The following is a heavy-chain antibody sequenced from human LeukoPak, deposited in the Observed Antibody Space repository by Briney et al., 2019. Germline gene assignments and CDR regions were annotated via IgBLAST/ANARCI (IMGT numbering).Heavy chain of an antibody. J-gene: IGHJ4*02. CDR2: TSSSSDPI. CDR3: ARAYGGNPFDY. CDR1: GFTFRSYS. Sequence: PGGSLRLSXAASGFTFRSYSMNWVRQSPGKGLEWLSYTSSSSDPIYYADSVKGRFTISRDSAKNSLYLKMNSLRAEDTAVYYCARAYGGNPFDYRGQGTLVTVSS. D-gene: IGHD4-23*01. V-gene: IGHV3-48*01.